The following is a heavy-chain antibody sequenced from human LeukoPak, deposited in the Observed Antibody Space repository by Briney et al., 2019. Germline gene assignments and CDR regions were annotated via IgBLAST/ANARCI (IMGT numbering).Heavy chain of an antibody. CDR3: ARRILCTNGVCSTGALDY. CDR1: GYTFTSYA. J-gene: IGHJ4*02. D-gene: IGHD2-8*01. V-gene: IGHV1-3*01. CDR2: INAGNGNT. Sequence: GASVKVSCKASGYTFTSYAMHWVRQAPGQRLEWMGWINAGNGNTKYSQKFQGRVTITRDTSASTAYMELSSLRSEDTAVYYCARRILCTNGVCSTGALDYWGQGTLVTVSS.